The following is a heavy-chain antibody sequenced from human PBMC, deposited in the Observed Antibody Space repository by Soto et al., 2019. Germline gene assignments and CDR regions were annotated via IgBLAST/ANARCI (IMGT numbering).Heavy chain of an antibody. CDR1: GGSISSSSYF. D-gene: IGHD6-13*01. J-gene: IGHJ6*02. V-gene: IGHV4-39*01. CDR2: IYYSGST. CDR3: RRSSRYSTDV. Sequence: SETLSLTCTVSGGSISSSSYFWGWIRQPPGKGLEWIGSIYYSGSTYYNPSLKSRVTVSVDTSKNQFSLNVISVTAADTAVYYCRRSSRYSTDVWGQGTTVT.